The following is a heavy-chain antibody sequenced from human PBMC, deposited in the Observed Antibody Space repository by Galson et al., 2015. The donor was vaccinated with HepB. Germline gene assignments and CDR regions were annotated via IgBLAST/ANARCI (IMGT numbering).Heavy chain of an antibody. CDR1: GFTFSSYA. D-gene: IGHD3-10*01. Sequence: SLRLSCAASGFTFSSYAMHWVRQAPGKGLEYVSAISSNGGSTYYADSVKGRFTISRDNSKNTLYLQMSSLRAEDTAVYYCVKAPFDGSGSYYPLYFDCWGQGTLVTVSS. V-gene: IGHV3-64D*06. CDR3: VKAPFDGSGSYYPLYFDC. J-gene: IGHJ4*02. CDR2: ISSNGGST.